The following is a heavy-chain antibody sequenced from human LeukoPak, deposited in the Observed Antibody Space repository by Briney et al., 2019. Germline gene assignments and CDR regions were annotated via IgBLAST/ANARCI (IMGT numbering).Heavy chain of an antibody. D-gene: IGHD2-15*01. CDR2: IKHDGSQV. CDR3: AGGQGWHFDL. Sequence: GGSLRLSCAASGISFSSLWMSWFRQAPGKGLEWVADIKHDGSQVHYVASVKGRFTISRDNAKLYLQMNSLRAEDTAVYYCAGGQGWHFDLWGLGTLITVSS. J-gene: IGHJ2*01. V-gene: IGHV3-7*01. CDR1: GISFSSLW.